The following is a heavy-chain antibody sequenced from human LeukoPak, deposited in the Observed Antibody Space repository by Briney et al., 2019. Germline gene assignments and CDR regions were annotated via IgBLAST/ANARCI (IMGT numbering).Heavy chain of an antibody. CDR2: IYYSGST. CDR1: GGSISSYY. V-gene: IGHV4-59*01. CDR3: ARQHSSGWYGDDAFDI. J-gene: IGHJ3*02. Sequence: SETLSLTCTVSGGSISSYYWSWIRQPPGKGLEWIGYIYYSGSTNYNPSLKSRVTISVDTSKNQFSLKLSSVTAADTAVYYCARQHSSGWYGDDAFDIWGQGTMVTVSS. D-gene: IGHD6-19*01.